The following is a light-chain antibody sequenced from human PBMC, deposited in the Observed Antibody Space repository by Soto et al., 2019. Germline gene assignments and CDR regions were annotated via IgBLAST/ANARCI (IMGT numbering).Light chain of an antibody. V-gene: IGKV3-15*01. CDR3: QQYDNWPLWT. J-gene: IGKJ1*01. CDR1: RGVSSN. Sequence: VMTQSPATLSVSPGERVPLSCRTSRGVSSNLAWYQQKPGQAPRLLXYGASTRAAGIPARFSGSGSGTELRLTISSLQSEDFAAYYCQQYDNWPLWTFGPGTKVDIK. CDR2: GAS.